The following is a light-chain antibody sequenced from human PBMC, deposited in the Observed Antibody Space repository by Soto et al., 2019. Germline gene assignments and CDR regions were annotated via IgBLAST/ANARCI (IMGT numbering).Light chain of an antibody. V-gene: IGKV1-39*01. CDR3: QQSYDLPPT. CDR1: ENIRNY. J-gene: IGKJ1*01. CDR2: AAS. Sequence: DIQMTQSPSSLSASIGDRVTITCRANENIRNYLNWYQQKPGKGPNLLIYAASSLQSGVPSRFSGSGSGTDFTLTINSLQPEDFAAYYCQQSYDLPPTFGQGTRVEIK.